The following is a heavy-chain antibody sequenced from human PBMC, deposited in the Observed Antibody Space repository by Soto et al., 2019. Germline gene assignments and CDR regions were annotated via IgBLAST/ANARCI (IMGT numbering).Heavy chain of an antibody. V-gene: IGHV4-59*01. CDR1: GDSISSYS. D-gene: IGHD6-6*01. J-gene: IGHJ6*03. CDR3: ARYPLGTEYLHYSYMDV. Sequence: QVQLQESGPGLVKPSETLSLTCTVSGDSISSYSWSWIRQPPGKGLEWIGYIYSSGRSSYNPSLKSRVTISVATSENQFSLKLTSLTAADTAVYYCARYPLGTEYLHYSYMDVWGKGTTVTVSS. CDR2: IYSSGRS.